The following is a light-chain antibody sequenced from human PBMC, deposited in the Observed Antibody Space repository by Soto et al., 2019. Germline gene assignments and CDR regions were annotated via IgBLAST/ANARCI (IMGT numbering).Light chain of an antibody. J-gene: IGKJ4*01. V-gene: IGKV3-15*01. CDR1: QSASSSY. CDR3: QQYSNWPLT. CDR2: GAS. Sequence: EIVLTQSPGTLSLSPGERATLSCRASQSASSSYLAWYQQKPGQAPRLLIYGASTRATGLPARFSGSGSGTEFTLTISSLQSEDFAVYYCQQYSNWPLTFGGGTKVEI.